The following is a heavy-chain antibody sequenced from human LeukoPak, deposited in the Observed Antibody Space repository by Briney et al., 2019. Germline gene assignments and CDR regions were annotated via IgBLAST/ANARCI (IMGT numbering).Heavy chain of an antibody. Sequence: SQSLSLTCTVSGTFISPYHWSWFRQSAGKGLEWIGLMYSSGSSNYSPSLKSRLTLSPDNSKNQFSLRLSSVTAADTAVYYCARVLCVSNGICYAFDIWGQGTTVIVSS. CDR1: GTFISPYH. D-gene: IGHD2-8*01. CDR3: ARVLCVSNGICYAFDI. CDR2: MYSSGSS. J-gene: IGHJ3*02. V-gene: IGHV4-4*07.